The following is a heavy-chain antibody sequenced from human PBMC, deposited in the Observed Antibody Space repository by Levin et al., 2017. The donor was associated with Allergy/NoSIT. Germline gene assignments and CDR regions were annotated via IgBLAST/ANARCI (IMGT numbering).Heavy chain of an antibody. V-gene: IGHV4-59*01. Sequence: SETLSLTYTVSGGSISNYYWNWLRQPPGKGLEWIGYLYNSGSTDYNPSLKSRVTISVDTSKNQFSLKLRSVTAADTAVYYCAGIMSGSMYYYGMDVWGQGTTVTVSS. CDR1: GGSISNYY. CDR3: AGIMSGSMYYYGMDV. J-gene: IGHJ6*02. D-gene: IGHD3-3*01. CDR2: LYNSGST.